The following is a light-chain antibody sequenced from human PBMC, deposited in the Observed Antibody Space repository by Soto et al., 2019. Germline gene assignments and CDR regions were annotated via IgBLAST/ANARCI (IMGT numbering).Light chain of an antibody. CDR3: QQYDDSIT. V-gene: IGKV3-20*01. Sequence: EIVLTQSPDTLSLSPGDSATLSCRASQSVSNNYLAWYQQKPGRAPRLLIYGASNRATGIPDRFSGSGSGTDFTLTISRLEPEDFAVFFWQQYDDSITFGQGTRLEIE. CDR2: GAS. J-gene: IGKJ5*01. CDR1: QSVSNNY.